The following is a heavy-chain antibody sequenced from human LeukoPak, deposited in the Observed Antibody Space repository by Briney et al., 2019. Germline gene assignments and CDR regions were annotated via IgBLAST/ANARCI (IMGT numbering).Heavy chain of an antibody. D-gene: IGHD3-22*01. Sequence: SETLSLTCTVSGGSISSYYWSWIRQPAGKGLEWIGRIYTSGSTNYSPSLKSRVTMSVDTSKNQFSLKPSSVTAADTAVYYCARLNYYDIGGYYPGWFDPWGQGTLVTVSS. CDR2: IYTSGST. CDR3: ARLNYYDIGGYYPGWFDP. J-gene: IGHJ5*02. CDR1: GGSISSYY. V-gene: IGHV4-4*07.